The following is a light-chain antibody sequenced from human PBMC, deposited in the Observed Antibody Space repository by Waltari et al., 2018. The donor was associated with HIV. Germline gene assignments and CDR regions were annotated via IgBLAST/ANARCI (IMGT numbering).Light chain of an antibody. CDR2: QVS. CDR3: SSYTTSSVV. J-gene: IGLJ2*01. V-gene: IGLV2-14*01. Sequence: QSALTQPASVSGSPGPSITISCTGTSSDVGDYNYVSWYQQPPGKAPKPMIYQVSNRPSGVSNRFSGSKSGNTASLTISGLQAEDEADYYCSSYTTSSVVFGGGTKLTVL. CDR1: SSDVGDYNY.